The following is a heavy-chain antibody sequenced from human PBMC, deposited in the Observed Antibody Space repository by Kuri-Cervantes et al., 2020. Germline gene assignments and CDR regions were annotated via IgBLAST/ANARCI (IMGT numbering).Heavy chain of an antibody. D-gene: IGHD3-22*01. CDR2: IKLDGSET. V-gene: IGHV3-7*02. J-gene: IGHJ3*02. CDR1: GFTFSSYW. CDR3: ASWGYYYDSSGRKGRDAFDI. Sequence: GESLKISCAASGFTFSSYWMSWVRQAPGKGLEWVANIKLDGSETFYVDSVKGRFTISRDNAKNSLYLQMNSLRAEDTAVYYCASWGYYYDSSGRKGRDAFDIWGQGTMVTVSS.